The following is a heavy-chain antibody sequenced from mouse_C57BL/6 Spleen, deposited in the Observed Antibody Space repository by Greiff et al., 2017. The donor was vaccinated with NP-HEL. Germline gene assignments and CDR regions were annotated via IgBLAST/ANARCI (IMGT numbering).Heavy chain of an antibody. CDR2: IDTSDSYT. CDR1: GYTFTSYW. J-gene: IGHJ2*01. CDR3: ARSRDLDY. Sequence: QVQLQQPGAELVKPGASVKLSCKASGYTFTSYWMQWVKQRPGQGLEWIGEIDTSDSYTNYNQKFKGKATLTVDTSSSTAYMQRSSLTSEDSAVYYCARSRDLDYWGQGTTLTVSS. V-gene: IGHV1-50*01.